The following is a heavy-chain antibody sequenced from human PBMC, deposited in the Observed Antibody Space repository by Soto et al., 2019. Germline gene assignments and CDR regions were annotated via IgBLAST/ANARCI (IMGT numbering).Heavy chain of an antibody. CDR2: ISGSGGST. D-gene: IGHD6-13*01. J-gene: IGHJ5*02. CDR3: AKAAAGSRGLNWFDP. V-gene: IGHV3-23*01. Sequence: GGSLRLSCAASGFTVSSYAMSWVRQAPGKGLEWVSAISGSGGSTYYADSVKGRFTISRDNSKNTLYLQMNSLRAEDTAVYYCAKAAAGSRGLNWFDPWGQGTLVTVSS. CDR1: GFTVSSYA.